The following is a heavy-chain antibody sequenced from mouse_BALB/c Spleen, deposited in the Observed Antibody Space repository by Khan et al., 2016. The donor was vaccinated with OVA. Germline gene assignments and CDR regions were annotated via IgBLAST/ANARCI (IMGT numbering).Heavy chain of an antibody. V-gene: IGHV1-4*01. Sequence: VQLQESGTELARPGASVKMSCKASGYTFTSYTMHWVRQRPGQAPEWIGHINPSNDYTNYNQNFKDKATLIVDKSSSTAYMQLSGLTSEDSAVYYCVREGAYQRSDGWFAYWGQGTLVTVSA. CDR2: INPSNDYT. CDR3: VREGAYQRSDGWFAY. J-gene: IGHJ3*01. D-gene: IGHD2-14*01. CDR1: GYTFTSYT.